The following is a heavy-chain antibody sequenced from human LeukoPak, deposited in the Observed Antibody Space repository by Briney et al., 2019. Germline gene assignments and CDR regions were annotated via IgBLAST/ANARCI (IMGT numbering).Heavy chain of an antibody. CDR3: AGDGKGGSSYYFDY. D-gene: IGHD5-24*01. CDR1: GYSFTDYW. Sequence: GESLKISCKGSGYSFTDYWIGWVRQMPGKSLEWMGMIYPYDSDTRYSPSFQGQVTISADKSTTTAYLQRSTLKASDTAMYYCAGDGKGGSSYYFDYGGGEPLVA. V-gene: IGHV5-51*01. J-gene: IGHJ4*02. CDR2: IYPYDSDT.